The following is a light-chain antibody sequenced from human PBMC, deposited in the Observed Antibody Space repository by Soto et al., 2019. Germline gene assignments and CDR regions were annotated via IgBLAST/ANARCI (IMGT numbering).Light chain of an antibody. CDR1: QSISSY. CDR3: QQSYSTPVT. Sequence: DIQMTQSPSSLCASVVDRVTITCRASQSISSYLNWYQQKPGKAPKLLIYAASSLQSGVPSRFSGSGSGTDFTLTISSLQPEDFASYYCQQSYSTPVTFGQGTKLEIK. CDR2: AAS. V-gene: IGKV1-39*01. J-gene: IGKJ2*01.